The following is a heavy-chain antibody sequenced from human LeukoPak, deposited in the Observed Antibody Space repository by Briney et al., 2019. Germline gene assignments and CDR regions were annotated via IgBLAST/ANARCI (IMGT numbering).Heavy chain of an antibody. Sequence: SETLSLTCTVSGGSISNYYWSWIRQPPGKGLEWIGYIYYSGSTNYNPSLKSRLTISVDTSKNQFSLKLSSVTAADTAVYYCARATRRVNYFDYWGQRTLVTVSS. J-gene: IGHJ4*02. CDR2: IYYSGST. D-gene: IGHD1/OR15-1a*01. CDR1: GGSISNYY. CDR3: ARATRRVNYFDY. V-gene: IGHV4-59*01.